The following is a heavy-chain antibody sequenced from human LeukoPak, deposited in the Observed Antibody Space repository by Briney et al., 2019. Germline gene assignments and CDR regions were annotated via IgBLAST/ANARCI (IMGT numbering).Heavy chain of an antibody. J-gene: IGHJ4*02. Sequence: SETLSLTCTVSGDSLSSGTYYWGWIRPPPEKGLEWVGSIYNTGRTYYNPSLKSRVTISADTSKNQLSLKLSSVTAADTSVYYCARRRTTFFDYWGQGILVTVSP. D-gene: IGHD1/OR15-1a*01. CDR3: ARRRTTFFDY. CDR2: IYNTGRT. V-gene: IGHV4-39*01. CDR1: GDSLSSGTYY.